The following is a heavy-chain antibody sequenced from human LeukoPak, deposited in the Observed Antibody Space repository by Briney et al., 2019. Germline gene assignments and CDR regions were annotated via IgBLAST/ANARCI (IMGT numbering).Heavy chain of an antibody. CDR3: ARLGCCTSTSCYPDY. CDR2: IHHSGST. Sequence: PSETLSLTCAVSGYSISSLYYWGWIRQPPGKGLEWITSIHHSGSTDYNPSLKSRVTISIDTSKNQFSLKLKYVTAADTAVYYCARLGCCTSTSCYPDYWGQGTLVTVSS. J-gene: IGHJ4*02. CDR1: GYSISSLYY. D-gene: IGHD2-2*01. V-gene: IGHV4-38-2*01.